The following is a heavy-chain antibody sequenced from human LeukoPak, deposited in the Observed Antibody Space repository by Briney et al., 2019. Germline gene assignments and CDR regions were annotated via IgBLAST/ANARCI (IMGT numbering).Heavy chain of an antibody. D-gene: IGHD3-22*01. CDR1: GFTFSSYG. J-gene: IGHJ4*02. Sequence: GGSLRLSCAASGFTFSSYGMHWVRQAPGKGLEWVSSISSGSGYIHYADSLKGRFTISRDNAKNSLYLQMNSLRAEDTAVYYCARGYYYDSSGYWAPFDYWGQGTLVTVSS. V-gene: IGHV3-21*01. CDR2: ISSGSGYI. CDR3: ARGYYYDSSGYWAPFDY.